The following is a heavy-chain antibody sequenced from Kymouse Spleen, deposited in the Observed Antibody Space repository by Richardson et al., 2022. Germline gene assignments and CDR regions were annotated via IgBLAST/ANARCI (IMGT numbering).Heavy chain of an antibody. V-gene: IGHV4-34*01. CDR1: GGSFSGYY. D-gene: IGHD3-10*01. CDR2: INHSGST. CDR3: ARSVLLWFGESHYGMDV. Sequence: QVQLQQWGAGLLKPSETLSLTCAVYGGSFSGYYWSWIRQPPGKGLEWIGEINHSGSTNYNPSLKSRVTISVDTSKNQFSLKLSSVTAADTAVYYCARSVLLWFGESHYGMDVWGQGTTVTVSS. J-gene: IGHJ6*02.